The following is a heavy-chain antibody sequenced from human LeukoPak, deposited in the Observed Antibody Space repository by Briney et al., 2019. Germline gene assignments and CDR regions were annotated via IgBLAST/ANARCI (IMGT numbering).Heavy chain of an antibody. Sequence: GGALRLSCAASGFTVSSNSMNWVRQAPGKRLEWVSLIYAGGSSYCADSVKGRFTFSRVNSNNTLYLHMNSLRAEDTAVYYWARVGDSRYSYSMDVWGKGTTVTVS. CDR3: ARVGDSRYSYSMDV. CDR2: IYAGGSS. J-gene: IGHJ6*03. D-gene: IGHD3-10*01. V-gene: IGHV3-53*01. CDR1: GFTVSSNS.